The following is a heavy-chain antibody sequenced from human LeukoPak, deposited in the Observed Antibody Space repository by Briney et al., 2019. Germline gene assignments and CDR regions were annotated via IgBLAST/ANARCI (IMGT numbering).Heavy chain of an antibody. D-gene: IGHD3-16*01. CDR1: GLSFRSFA. CDR3: AKASWVSSTDAVR. J-gene: IGHJ4*02. V-gene: IGHV3-23*01. Sequence: GGALRLSCAASGLSFRSFAMSWVRRGPARGLEGVSSIRGIGETFYADSVKGRFTLSSDSSRNTVYFQLNNLRVEDTAIYYCAKASWVSSTDAVRWGQGTLVTVSS. CDR2: IRGIGET.